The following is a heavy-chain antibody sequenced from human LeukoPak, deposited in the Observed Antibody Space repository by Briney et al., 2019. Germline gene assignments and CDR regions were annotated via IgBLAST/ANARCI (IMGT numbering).Heavy chain of an antibody. CDR1: GFTFSSYG. Sequence: GGSLRLSCVASGFTFSSYGMHWVRQAPGKGLEWVAVILYEGSNKYNADSVKGRFTISRDTSKNTLYLQMSSLRAEDTAVYYCVRHDRIIASPLVWGQGTLVTVSS. CDR3: VRHDRIIASPLV. CDR2: ILYEGSNK. D-gene: IGHD2/OR15-2a*01. V-gene: IGHV3-30*03. J-gene: IGHJ4*02.